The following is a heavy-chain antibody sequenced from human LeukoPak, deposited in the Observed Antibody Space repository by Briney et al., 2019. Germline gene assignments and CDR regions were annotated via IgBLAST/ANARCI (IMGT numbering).Heavy chain of an antibody. D-gene: IGHD3-9*01. Sequence: SETLSLTCTVSGASIRSYYWSWVRQPPGKGLEWIGHISQSGDTNYNPTLKSRATISEDTSKNQISLKLSSVTAADTAVYYCARDTSFDTLTGCWSDLFDMWGQGTVVTVSS. CDR3: ARDTSFDTLTGCWSDLFDM. CDR2: ISQSGDT. CDR1: GASIRSYY. J-gene: IGHJ3*02. V-gene: IGHV4-59*01.